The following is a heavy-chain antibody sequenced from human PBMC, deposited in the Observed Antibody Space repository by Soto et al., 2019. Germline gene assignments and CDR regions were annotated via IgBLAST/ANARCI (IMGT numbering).Heavy chain of an antibody. V-gene: IGHV4-59*01. CDR3: ARTGSSGDYFDY. CDR1: GGSISSYY. D-gene: IGHD3-22*01. J-gene: IGHJ4*02. Sequence: QVQLQESGPGLVKPSETLSLTCTVSGGSISSYYWSWIRQPPGKGLGWIGYIYYSGSTNYNPSLKSRVTISVDTSKNQFSLKLSSVTAADTAVYYCARTGSSGDYFDYWGQGTLVTVSS. CDR2: IYYSGST.